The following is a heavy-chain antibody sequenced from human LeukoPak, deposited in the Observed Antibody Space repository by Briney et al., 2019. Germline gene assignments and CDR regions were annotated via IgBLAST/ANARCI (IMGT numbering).Heavy chain of an antibody. Sequence: SETLSLTCTVPGGSISSSSYYWGWIRQPPGKGLEWIASIYDGGTTYYNPSLKSRPTISVDTSKNQFSLKLTSVTAADTAVYYCARPYHYDSGSRGTAFDIWGQGTMVTVSS. D-gene: IGHD3-10*01. CDR3: ARPYHYDSGSRGTAFDI. CDR1: GGSISSSSYY. J-gene: IGHJ3*02. CDR2: IYDGGTT. V-gene: IGHV4-39*01.